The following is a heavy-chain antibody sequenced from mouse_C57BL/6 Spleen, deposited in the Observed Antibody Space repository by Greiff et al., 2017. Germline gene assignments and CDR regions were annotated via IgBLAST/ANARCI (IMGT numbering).Heavy chain of an antibody. CDR3: ARYGNYEDFDY. CDR1: GYTFTSYW. J-gene: IGHJ2*01. V-gene: IGHV1-69*01. Sequence: LQQPGAELVMPGASVKLSCKASGYTFTSYWMHWVKQRPGPGLEWIGEIDPSDSYTNYNQKFKGKSTLTVDKSSSTAYMQLSSLTSEDAAVYYCARYGNYEDFDYWGQGTTLTVSS. CDR2: IDPSDSYT. D-gene: IGHD2-1*01.